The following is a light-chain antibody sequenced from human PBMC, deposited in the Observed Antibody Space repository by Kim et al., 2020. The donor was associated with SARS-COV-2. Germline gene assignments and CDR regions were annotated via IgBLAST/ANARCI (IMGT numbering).Light chain of an antibody. V-gene: IGLV2-14*04. CDR3: TSYTASSTFV. CDR1: TREVGVFHD. CDR2: DVS. J-gene: IGLJ1*01. Sequence: TITIARTGTTREVGVFHDDSWYQQHQDKAPQLIIYDVSKRPSGVSNRFSGSKSANTASLTISGLQAEDEADYYCTSYTASSTFVFGTGTKVTVL.